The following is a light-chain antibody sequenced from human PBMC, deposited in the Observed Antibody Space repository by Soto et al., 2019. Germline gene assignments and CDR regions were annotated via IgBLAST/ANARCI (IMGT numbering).Light chain of an antibody. CDR3: SSYTSDINYV. Sequence: LTQPGSSSGLAGHPITIDCTGNSSDVGGHNSVSWYQQHPGKAPKILIYEVSDRPSGVSDRFSGSKSGNTASLTISGLQAEDEADYYCSSYTSDINYVFGTGTKVTVL. CDR2: EVS. V-gene: IGLV2-14*01. CDR1: SSDVGGHNS. J-gene: IGLJ1*01.